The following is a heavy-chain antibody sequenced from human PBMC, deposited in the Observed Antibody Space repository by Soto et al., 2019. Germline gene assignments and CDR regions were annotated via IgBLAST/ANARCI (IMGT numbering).Heavy chain of an antibody. J-gene: IGHJ6*03. Sequence: GGSLRLSCAASGFTFSNAWMSWVRQAPGKGLEWVGRIKSKTDGGTTDYAAPVKGRFTISRDDSKNTLYLQMNSLKTEDTAVYYCTTEDYDFWSGYPLLRVGGDYYYYYYMDVWGKGTTVTVSS. D-gene: IGHD3-3*01. CDR3: TTEDYDFWSGYPLLRVGGDYYYYYYMDV. CDR1: GFTFSNAW. CDR2: IKSKTDGGTT. V-gene: IGHV3-15*01.